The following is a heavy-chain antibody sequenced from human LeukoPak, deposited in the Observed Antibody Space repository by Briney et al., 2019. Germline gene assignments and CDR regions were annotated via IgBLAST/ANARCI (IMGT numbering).Heavy chain of an antibody. J-gene: IGHJ6*03. Sequence: ASVKVSCKASGYTFTSYDINWVRQAPGQGLEWMGWMNPTSGNTGYAQKFQGRVTMTRNTSISTAYMELSSLRSEDTAVYYCARPAAAGKVYYYYYMDVWGKGTTVTVSS. V-gene: IGHV1-8*01. CDR1: GYTFTSYD. CDR3: ARPAAAGKVYYYYYMDV. D-gene: IGHD6-13*01. CDR2: MNPTSGNT.